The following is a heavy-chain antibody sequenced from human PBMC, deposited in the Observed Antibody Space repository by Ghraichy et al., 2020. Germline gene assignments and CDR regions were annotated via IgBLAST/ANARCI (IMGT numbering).Heavy chain of an antibody. Sequence: GGSLRLSCKASGFTFSRYTMNWVRQAPGKGLEWVASISTVSNYISYADSLKGRFTISRDNAKNSLVLQMSSLISEDMAVYSCARRDYYYYGMDVWGQGTTVTVSS. J-gene: IGHJ6*02. CDR3: ARRDYYYYGMDV. CDR1: GFTFSRYT. CDR2: ISTVSNYI. V-gene: IGHV3-21*06.